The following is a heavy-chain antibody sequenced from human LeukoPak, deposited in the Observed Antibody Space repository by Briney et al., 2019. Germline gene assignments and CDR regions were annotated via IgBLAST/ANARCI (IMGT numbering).Heavy chain of an antibody. V-gene: IGHV3-23*01. D-gene: IGHD4-17*01. J-gene: IGHJ4*02. CDR2: ISGSGGST. Sequence: GGSLRLSCAASGFTFSSYAMSWVRQAPGKGLEWVSAISGSGGSTYYADSVKGRFTISRDNSKNTLYLQMNSLRAEDTAVYYCAKDNAGDYVFAVADYWGQGTLVTVSS. CDR1: GFTFSSYA. CDR3: AKDNAGDYVFAVADY.